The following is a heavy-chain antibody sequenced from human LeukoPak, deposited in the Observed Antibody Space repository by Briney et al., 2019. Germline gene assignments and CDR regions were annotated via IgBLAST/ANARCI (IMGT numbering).Heavy chain of an antibody. D-gene: IGHD6-19*01. CDR3: ARGTLYSGWSYYFDY. Sequence: ETLSLTCSVSGGSISLSYYYWGWIRQPPGKALEWIGSVYYSGTTSYNPSLKSRVTISVDMSKNHFSLRLSSVTAADTAMYYCARGTLYSGWSYYFDYWGQGSQVTVSS. V-gene: IGHV4-39*07. CDR1: GGSISLSYYY. J-gene: IGHJ4*02. CDR2: VYYSGTT.